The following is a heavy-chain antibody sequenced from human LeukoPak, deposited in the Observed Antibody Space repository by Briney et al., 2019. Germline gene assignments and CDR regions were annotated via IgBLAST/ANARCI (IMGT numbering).Heavy chain of an antibody. D-gene: IGHD3-3*01. Sequence: GGSLRLSCAASGFTFSSYAMNWVRQAPGKGLEWVSGISGSGGSTYYADSAKGRFTISRDNSRNTLYLQMNSLRAEDTAVYYCAKASSITIFGVVIMEDAFDIWGQGTMVTVSS. V-gene: IGHV3-23*01. CDR2: ISGSGGST. CDR1: GFTFSSYA. J-gene: IGHJ3*02. CDR3: AKASSITIFGVVIMEDAFDI.